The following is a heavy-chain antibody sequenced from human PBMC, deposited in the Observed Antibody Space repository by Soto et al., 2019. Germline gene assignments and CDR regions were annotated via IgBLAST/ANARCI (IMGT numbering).Heavy chain of an antibody. CDR3: AKGGSSSSWFIHY. Sequence: SLRLSCAASGFTFDDYAMHWVRQAPGKGLEWVSGISWNSGSIGYADSVKGRFTISRDNAKNSLYLQMNSLRAEDTALYYCAKGGSSSSWFIHYWGQGTLVTVSS. CDR2: ISWNSGSI. J-gene: IGHJ4*02. D-gene: IGHD6-6*01. V-gene: IGHV3-9*01. CDR1: GFTFDDYA.